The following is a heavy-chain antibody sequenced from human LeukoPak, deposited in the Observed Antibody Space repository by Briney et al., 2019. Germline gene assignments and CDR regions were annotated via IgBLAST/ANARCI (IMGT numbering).Heavy chain of an antibody. D-gene: IGHD5-18*01. CDR3: ARLYSRVGPFDY. J-gene: IGHJ4*02. V-gene: IGHV3-21*01. CDR2: ISSSSPYI. Sequence: GGSLRLSCAASGFTFRSYAMNWVRQAPGKGLEWVASISSSSPYIYYTDSVKGRFTISRDNAKNSLYLQMNSLRADDTAVYYCARLYSRVGPFDYWGQGTLVTVSS. CDR1: GFTFRSYA.